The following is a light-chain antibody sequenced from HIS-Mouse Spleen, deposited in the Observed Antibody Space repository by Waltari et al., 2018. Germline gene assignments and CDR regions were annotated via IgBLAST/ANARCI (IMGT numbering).Light chain of an antibody. CDR2: GKN. Sequence: SSELTQDPAVSVALGQTVRITSQGDSLRSYYASWYQQKPGQAPVLVIYGKNNRPSGIPDRFSGSSSGNTASLTITGARAEDEADYYCNSRDSSGNHVVFGGGTKLTVL. V-gene: IGLV3-19*01. CDR3: NSRDSSGNHVV. CDR1: SLRSYY. J-gene: IGLJ2*01.